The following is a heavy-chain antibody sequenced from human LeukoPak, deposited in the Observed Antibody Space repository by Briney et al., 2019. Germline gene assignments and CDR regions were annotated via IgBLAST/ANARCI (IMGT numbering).Heavy chain of an antibody. CDR3: ASLITGTTTAFDI. D-gene: IGHD1-7*01. Sequence: SETLSLTCSVSGGSISGYYWNWIRQPAGKGLEWIGRVYTSGSTHYNPSLKTRLTMSVDTSKNQFSLKLSSVTAADTAVYYCASLITGTTTAFDIWGQGTMVTVSS. CDR1: GGSISGYY. V-gene: IGHV4-4*07. CDR2: VYTSGST. J-gene: IGHJ3*02.